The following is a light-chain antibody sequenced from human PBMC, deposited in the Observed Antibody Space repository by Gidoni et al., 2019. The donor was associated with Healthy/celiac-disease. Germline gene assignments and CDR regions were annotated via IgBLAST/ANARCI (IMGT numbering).Light chain of an antibody. V-gene: IGKV1-39*01. CDR3: QQSYSSPPWT. CDR1: QSISSY. Sequence: DIQMTQYPSSLSASVGDRVTITCRASQSISSYLNWYQQKPGKAPKLLIYAASSWQSGVPSRFSGSGSGTDFTLTISSLQPEDFATYYCQQSYSSPPWTFGQGTKVEIK. J-gene: IGKJ1*01. CDR2: AAS.